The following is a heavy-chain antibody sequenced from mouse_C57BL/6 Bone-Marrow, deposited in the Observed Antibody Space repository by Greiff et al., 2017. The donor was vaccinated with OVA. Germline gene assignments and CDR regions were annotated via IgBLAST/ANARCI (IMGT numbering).Heavy chain of an antibody. Sequence: QVQLKQPGTELVKPGASVKLSCKASGYTFTSYWMHWVKQRPGQGLEWIGNINPSNGGTNYNEKFKSKATLTVDKSSSTAYMQLSSLTSEDSAVYYCAREGTIVRKGPWFAYWGQGTLVTVSA. V-gene: IGHV1-53*01. CDR3: AREGTIVRKGPWFAY. CDR1: GYTFTSYW. CDR2: INPSNGGT. D-gene: IGHD2-5*01. J-gene: IGHJ3*01.